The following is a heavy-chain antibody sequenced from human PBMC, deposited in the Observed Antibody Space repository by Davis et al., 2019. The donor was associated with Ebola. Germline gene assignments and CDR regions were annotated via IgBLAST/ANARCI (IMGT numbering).Heavy chain of an antibody. J-gene: IGHJ4*02. Sequence: GESLKISCAASGFTVSSNYMSWVRQAPGKGLEWVSVIYSGGSTYYADSVKGRFTISRHNSKNTLYLQMNSLRAEDTAVYYCAKTYYYGSGSYREPDYWGQGTLVTVSS. CDR3: AKTYYYGSGSYREPDY. D-gene: IGHD3-10*01. CDR1: GFTVSSNY. V-gene: IGHV3-53*01. CDR2: IYSGGST.